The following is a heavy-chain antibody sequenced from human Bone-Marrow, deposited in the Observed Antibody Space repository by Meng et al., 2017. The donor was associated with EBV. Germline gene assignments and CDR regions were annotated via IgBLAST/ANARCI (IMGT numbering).Heavy chain of an antibody. Sequence: QGGACLLKPSETLSPTCAVYGGSVSGYYWSWIRQPPGKGLEWIGEINHSGSTNYNPSLKSRVTISVDTSKNQFSLKLSSVTAADTAVYYCASQIKYGDYDEGGFDYWGQGTLVTVSS. CDR1: GGSVSGYY. V-gene: IGHV4-34*01. J-gene: IGHJ4*02. D-gene: IGHD4-17*01. CDR3: ASQIKYGDYDEGGFDY. CDR2: INHSGST.